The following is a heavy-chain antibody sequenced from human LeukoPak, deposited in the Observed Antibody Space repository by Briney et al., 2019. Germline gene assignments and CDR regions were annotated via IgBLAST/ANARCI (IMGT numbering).Heavy chain of an antibody. V-gene: IGHV4-31*03. Sequence: SQTLSLTCTVSGGXISSGGYYWSWIRQHPGKGLEWIGYIYYSGSTYYNPSLKSRVTISVDTSKNQFSLKLSSVTAADTAVYYCARWSSSWYYFDYWGQGTLVTVSS. CDR2: IYYSGST. J-gene: IGHJ4*02. CDR3: ARWSSSWYYFDY. D-gene: IGHD6-13*01. CDR1: GGXISSGGYY.